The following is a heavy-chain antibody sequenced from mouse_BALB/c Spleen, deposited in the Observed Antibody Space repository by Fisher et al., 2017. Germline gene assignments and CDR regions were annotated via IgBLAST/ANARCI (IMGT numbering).Heavy chain of an antibody. CDR3: ARHRGPGVYYAMDY. Sequence: RFTISRDNAKNTLYLQMSSLKSEDTAMYYCARHRGPGVYYAMDYWGQGTSVTVSS. D-gene: IGHD3-1*01. V-gene: IGHV5-12-1*01. J-gene: IGHJ4*01.